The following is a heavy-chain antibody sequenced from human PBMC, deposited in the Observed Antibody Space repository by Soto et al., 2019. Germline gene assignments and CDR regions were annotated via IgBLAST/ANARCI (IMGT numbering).Heavy chain of an antibody. CDR2: ISAYNGNT. J-gene: IGHJ6*02. V-gene: IGHV1-18*01. CDR1: GYTFTSYG. CDR3: ARDLGYSSSWYLTGYYYGMDV. Sequence: QVQLVQSGAEVKKPGASVKVSCKASGYTFTSYGISWVRQAPGQGLEWMGWISAYNGNTNYAQKHQGRVTMTTDTSTSIAYMELRSLRSDDTAVYYCARDLGYSSSWYLTGYYYGMDVWGQGTTVTVSS. D-gene: IGHD6-13*01.